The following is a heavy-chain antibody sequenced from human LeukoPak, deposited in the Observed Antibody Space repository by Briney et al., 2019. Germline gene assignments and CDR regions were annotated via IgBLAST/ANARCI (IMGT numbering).Heavy chain of an antibody. J-gene: IGHJ4*02. Sequence: HSGGSLRLSCAASGFTFSSYGMHWVRQAPGKGLEWVAVISYDGSNKYYADSVKGRFTISRDNSKNTLYLQMNSLRAEDTAVYYCAKSGYSSSWSKMYYFDYWGQGTLVTVSS. CDR3: AKSGYSSSWSKMYYFDY. V-gene: IGHV3-30*18. CDR1: GFTFSSYG. D-gene: IGHD6-13*01. CDR2: ISYDGSNK.